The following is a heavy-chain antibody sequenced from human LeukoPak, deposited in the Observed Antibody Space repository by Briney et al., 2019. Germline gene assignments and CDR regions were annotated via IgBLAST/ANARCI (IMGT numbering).Heavy chain of an antibody. CDR1: GDSISKYF. CDR3: ARVEKAVTGILDS. V-gene: IGHV4-59*01. Sequence: PSETLSLTCTVCGDSISKYFWRWIRQPPGKGLEWIGYMYNGGSTIYNPSLKSRVTISTDTSKNQFSLRLDSVTAADTAVYYCARVEKAVTGILDSWGQGTHVTVSS. D-gene: IGHD4-11*01. J-gene: IGHJ4*02. CDR2: MYNGGST.